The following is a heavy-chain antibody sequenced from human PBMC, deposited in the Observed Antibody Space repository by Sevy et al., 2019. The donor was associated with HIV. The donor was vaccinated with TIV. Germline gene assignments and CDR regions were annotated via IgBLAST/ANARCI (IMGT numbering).Heavy chain of an antibody. V-gene: IGHV4-39*01. CDR2: FYSTGST. CDR3: ATPRDSGWYEGTGGYFDL. J-gene: IGHJ2*01. Sequence: SETLSLTYTVSGGSISSSSYFWGWIHQPPGKGLEWIGSFYSTGSTSYNPSLRSRVTVSADTSTNQFSLRLTSVIATDTAVYYCATPRDSGWYEGTGGYFDLWGRGTLVTVSS. CDR1: GGSISSSSYF. D-gene: IGHD6-19*01.